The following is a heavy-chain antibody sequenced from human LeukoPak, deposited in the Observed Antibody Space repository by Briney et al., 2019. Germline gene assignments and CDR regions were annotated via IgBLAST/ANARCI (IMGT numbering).Heavy chain of an antibody. Sequence: PSETLSLTCTVSGGSLCISSDYWGWIRQPPGKGLEWIGSIYYSGSTYYNPSLKSRVTISVDTSNNQFSLKLSSVTAADTAVYYCARHVGYYDFWSGYSAYFDYWGQGTLVTVSS. CDR2: IYYSGST. J-gene: IGHJ4*02. CDR3: ARHVGYYDFWSGYSAYFDY. D-gene: IGHD3-3*01. CDR1: GGSLCISSDY. V-gene: IGHV4-39*01.